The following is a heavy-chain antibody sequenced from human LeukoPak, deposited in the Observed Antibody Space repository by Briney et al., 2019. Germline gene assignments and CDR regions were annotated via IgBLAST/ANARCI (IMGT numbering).Heavy chain of an antibody. CDR1: GGSISSYY. D-gene: IGHD3-10*01. Sequence: PSETLSLTCTVSGGSISSYYWSWIRQPPGKGLEWIGYIYCSGSTNYNPSLKSRVTISVDTSKNQFSLKLSSVTAADTAVYYCARVRRGLVDYWGQGTLVTVSS. V-gene: IGHV4-59*01. J-gene: IGHJ4*02. CDR2: IYCSGST. CDR3: ARVRRGLVDY.